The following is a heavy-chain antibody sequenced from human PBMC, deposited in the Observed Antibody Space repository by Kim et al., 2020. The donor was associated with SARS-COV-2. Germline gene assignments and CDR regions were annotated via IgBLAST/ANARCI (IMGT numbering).Heavy chain of an antibody. Sequence: ASGKVSCKASGYTFINYVMHWVRQAPGQRLEWMGLISIGHDDTKYSQTFRGRVTITRDTTASTPYMELRSLRSEDTAVYYCARGSGRAFDYLGQGTPVTV. CDR3: ARGSGRAFDY. CDR2: ISIGHDDT. CDR1: GYTFINYV. V-gene: IGHV1-3*04. D-gene: IGHD6-19*01. J-gene: IGHJ4*02.